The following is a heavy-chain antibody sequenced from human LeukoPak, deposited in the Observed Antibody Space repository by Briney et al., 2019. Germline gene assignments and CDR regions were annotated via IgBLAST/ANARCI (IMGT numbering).Heavy chain of an antibody. D-gene: IGHD2-21*01. V-gene: IGHV1-2*02. CDR2: INPNSDYT. CDR1: GHTFTGYY. CDR3: AVAPGDY. J-gene: IGHJ4*02. Sequence: ASVKVSCKTSGHTFTGYYMHWVRQAPGQGLEWMGWINPNSDYTFYAQKFQGRVTLTRDTSISTVYMELTTLTSDDTALYYCAVAPGDYWGQGTLVSVSA.